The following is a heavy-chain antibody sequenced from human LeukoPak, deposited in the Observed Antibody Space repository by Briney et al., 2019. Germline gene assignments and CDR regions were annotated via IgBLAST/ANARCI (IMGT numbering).Heavy chain of an antibody. D-gene: IGHD1-7*01. CDR2: LSGNGDKR. V-gene: IGHV3-23*01. J-gene: IGHJ4*02. Sequence: GGSLRLSCAASGFIFSSYAMSWVRQAPGKGLEWVSALSGNGDKRYYAASVKGRFTISRDNSKNTLYLQMNSLSAEDTAVYYCAKDKNYAFDYWGQGTLVTVSS. CDR3: AKDKNYAFDY. CDR1: GFIFSSYA.